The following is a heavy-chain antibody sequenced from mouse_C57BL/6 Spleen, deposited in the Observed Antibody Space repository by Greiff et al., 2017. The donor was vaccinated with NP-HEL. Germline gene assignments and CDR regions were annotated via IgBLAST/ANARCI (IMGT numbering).Heavy chain of an antibody. Sequence: QVQLQQSGPELVKPGASVKISCKASGYAFSSSWMNWVKQRPGKGLEWIGRIYPGDGDTNYNGKFKGKATLTADKSSSIAYMQLSSLTSEDSAVYFCARRGLVPFDYWGQGTTLTVSS. D-gene: IGHD1-1*02. CDR3: ARRGLVPFDY. CDR2: IYPGDGDT. J-gene: IGHJ2*01. CDR1: GYAFSSSW. V-gene: IGHV1-82*01.